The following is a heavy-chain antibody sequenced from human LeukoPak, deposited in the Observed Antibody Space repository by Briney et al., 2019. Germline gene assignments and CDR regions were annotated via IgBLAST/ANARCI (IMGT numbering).Heavy chain of an antibody. Sequence: ASVKVSCKASGYTFTSYGISWVRQAPGQGLEWMGWISAYNGNTNYAQKLQGRVTMTTDTSTSTAYMELRSLRSDDTAVYYCARDPLNLYSSSCFDYWGQGTLVTVSS. CDR1: GYTFTSYG. D-gene: IGHD6-13*01. CDR3: ARDPLNLYSSSCFDY. V-gene: IGHV1-18*01. CDR2: ISAYNGNT. J-gene: IGHJ4*02.